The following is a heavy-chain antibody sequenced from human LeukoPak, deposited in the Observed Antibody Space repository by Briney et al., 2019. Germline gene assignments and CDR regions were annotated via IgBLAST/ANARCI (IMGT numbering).Heavy chain of an antibody. V-gene: IGHV4-34*01. CDR2: INHSGST. CDR1: GGSFSGHY. J-gene: IGHJ4*02. Sequence: SETLSLTCAVDGGSFSGHYWSWIRQPPGKGLEWIGEINHSGSTNYNPSLKSRVTISVDTSKNQFSLKLSSVTAADTAVYYCARGRGSLRYFDRLPPFDYWGQGTLVTVSS. D-gene: IGHD3-9*01. CDR3: ARGRGSLRYFDRLPPFDY.